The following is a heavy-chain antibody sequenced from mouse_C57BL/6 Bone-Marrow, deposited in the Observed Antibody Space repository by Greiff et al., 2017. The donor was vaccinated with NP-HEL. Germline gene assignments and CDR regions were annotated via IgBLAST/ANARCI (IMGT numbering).Heavy chain of an antibody. CDR2: FHPYNDDT. Sequence: QVQLQQSGAELVKPGASVKMSCKASGYTFTTYPIEWMKQSHGKCLEWIGHFHPYNDDTTYNEKFKGKATLTVEKASSTVYLDLSRLTSDDSAGDYCARRSNVDYAMDYWGQGTSVTVSS. V-gene: IGHV1-47*01. D-gene: IGHD1-1*01. J-gene: IGHJ4*01. CDR3: ARRSNVDYAMDY. CDR1: GYTFTTYP.